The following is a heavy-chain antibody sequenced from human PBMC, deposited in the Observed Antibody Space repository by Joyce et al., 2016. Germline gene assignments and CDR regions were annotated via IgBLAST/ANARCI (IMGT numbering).Heavy chain of an antibody. D-gene: IGHD6-13*01. V-gene: IGHV7-4-1*02. J-gene: IGHJ5*02. CDR1: GYTVTNYV. Sequence: QVQLVQSGSELKKPGASVKVSCKASGYTVTNYVMNWVRQAPAQGLEWMGWINTNTGNPTYAQGFTGRFVFSLDTSVSTAYLQISSLKAEDTAVYFCTRGTAAGMGWFDPWGQGTLVTVSS. CDR3: TRGTAAGMGWFDP. CDR2: INTNTGNP.